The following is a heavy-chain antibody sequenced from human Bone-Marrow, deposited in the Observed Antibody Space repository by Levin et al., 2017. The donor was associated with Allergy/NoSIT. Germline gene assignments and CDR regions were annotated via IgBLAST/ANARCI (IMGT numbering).Heavy chain of an antibody. D-gene: IGHD6-13*01. V-gene: IGHV3-53*01. CDR1: GFIVRSNY. Sequence: GESLKISCAASGFIVRSNYMSWVRQAPGKGLEWVSVIYTGGSTFYADSVKGRFTISRDNSKNTVYLQMNSLRADDTAVYYCARDEYSGSSYGYWGQGALGTVSS. CDR2: IYTGGST. CDR3: ARDEYSGSSYGY. J-gene: IGHJ4*02.